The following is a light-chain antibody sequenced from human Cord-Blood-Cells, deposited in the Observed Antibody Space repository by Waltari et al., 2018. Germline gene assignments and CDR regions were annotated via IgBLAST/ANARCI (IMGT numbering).Light chain of an antibody. CDR3: QQSYSTPRT. Sequence: DIQMTQSPPSLSASVGDRVTLTCRASQSISSYLNWYQQKPGKAPKLLIYAASSLQSGVPSRFSGSGSGTDFTLTISRLQPEDFATYYCQQSYSTPRTFGQGTKVEIK. J-gene: IGKJ1*01. CDR2: AAS. CDR1: QSISSY. V-gene: IGKV1-39*01.